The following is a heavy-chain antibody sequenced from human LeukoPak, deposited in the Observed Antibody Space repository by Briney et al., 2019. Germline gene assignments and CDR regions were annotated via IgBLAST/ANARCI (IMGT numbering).Heavy chain of an antibody. J-gene: IGHJ5*02. CDR1: GFTFNNYA. CDR2: ISGSGGTT. Sequence: GGSLRLSCAASGFTFNNYAMNWARQAPGKGLEWVSRISGSGGTTYCADSVKGRFTISRDNSKNTLYLQMNSLRVEDTAVYYCAKAGSVLGATDWFDPWGQGTLVTVSS. V-gene: IGHV3-23*01. CDR3: AKAGSVLGATDWFDP. D-gene: IGHD1-26*01.